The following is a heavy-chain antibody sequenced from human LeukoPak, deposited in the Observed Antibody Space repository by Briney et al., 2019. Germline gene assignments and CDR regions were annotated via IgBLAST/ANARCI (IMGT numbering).Heavy chain of an antibody. CDR2: IWCDGSNK. CDR3: ARDAGYRSGVSCYPGQFDY. J-gene: IGHJ4*02. V-gene: IGHV3-33*01. D-gene: IGHD2-15*01. CDR1: GFTFSSYG. Sequence: GRSLRLSCAASGFTFSSYGMHWVRQAPGKGLEWVAVIWCDGSNKYYADSVKGRFTISRDNSKNTLYLQMNSLRAEDTAVYYCARDAGYRSGVSCYPGQFDYWGQGTLVTVSS.